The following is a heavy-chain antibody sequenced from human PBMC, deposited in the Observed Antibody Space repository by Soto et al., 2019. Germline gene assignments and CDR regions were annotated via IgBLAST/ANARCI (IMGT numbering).Heavy chain of an antibody. V-gene: IGHV4-59*12. CDR3: AREGGESSDGLYYFDS. J-gene: IGHJ4*02. D-gene: IGHD3-16*01. CDR1: GGSISSYY. Sequence: SETLSLTCTVSGGSISSYYWSWIRQPPGKGLEWIGHIYYSGNTDYNPSLKSRLAISIDTSKNQFSLKLSSVTAADTAVYFCAREGGESSDGLYYFDSWGQGSLVTVSS. CDR2: IYYSGNT.